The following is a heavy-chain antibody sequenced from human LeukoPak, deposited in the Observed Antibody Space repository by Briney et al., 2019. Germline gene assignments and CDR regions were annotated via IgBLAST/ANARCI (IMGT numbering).Heavy chain of an antibody. CDR2: ISYSGST. J-gene: IGHJ3*02. V-gene: IGHV4-31*03. CDR3: ARDVVLTSSPDAFDI. CDR1: GVSITKDGYS. Sequence: SETLSLTCTVSGVSITKDGYSWTWIRQPPGKGLEWIGDISYSGSTKYKPSLKRRLTISGDVSKNQFSLKLTSVTAADTAVYYCARDVVLTSSPDAFDIWGQGAMVTVSS. D-gene: IGHD2-21*02.